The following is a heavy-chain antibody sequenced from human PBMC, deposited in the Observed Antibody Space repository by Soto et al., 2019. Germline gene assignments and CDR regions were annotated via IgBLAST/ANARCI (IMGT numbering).Heavy chain of an antibody. V-gene: IGHV4-34*01. D-gene: IGHD6-19*01. Sequence: QVQLQQWGAGLLKPSETLSLTCAVYGGSFSGYYWSWIRQPPGKGLEWIGEINHSGSTNYNPSLKGRVTISVDTSKNQFSLKLSSVTAADTAVYYCARIKSSGWYGSGSFDYWGQGTLVTVSS. CDR1: GGSFSGYY. CDR2: INHSGST. J-gene: IGHJ4*02. CDR3: ARIKSSGWYGSGSFDY.